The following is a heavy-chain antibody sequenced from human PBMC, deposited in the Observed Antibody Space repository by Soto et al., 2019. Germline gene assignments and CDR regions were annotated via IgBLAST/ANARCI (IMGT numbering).Heavy chain of an antibody. J-gene: IGHJ6*02. V-gene: IGHV4-30-2*01. CDR1: GGSISGGVYW. CDR3: ARVGRGGISDRYYGMDV. CDR2: IFHSGTT. Sequence: SETLSLTCVVSGGSISGGVYWWSWIRQPPGKGLEWIGYIFHSGTTYYNPSLKTRVTISVDRSKNQFSLKLFSVTAADTAVYFCARVGRGGISDRYYGMDVWGRGTTVTVSS. D-gene: IGHD3-10*01.